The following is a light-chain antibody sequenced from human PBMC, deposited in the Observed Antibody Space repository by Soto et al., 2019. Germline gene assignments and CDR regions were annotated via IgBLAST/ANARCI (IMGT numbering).Light chain of an antibody. CDR1: SSDVGAYNY. CDR2: DVT. CDR3: SSYTTSTTYV. V-gene: IGLV2-14*01. Sequence: QSVLTQPASVSGSPGQSIAISCTGTSSDVGAYNYVSWYQQHPGQAPKLMIYDVTYRPSGVSNRFSGSKSDNTASLTISGLQAEDEADYYCSSYTTSTTYVFGTGTKLTVL. J-gene: IGLJ1*01.